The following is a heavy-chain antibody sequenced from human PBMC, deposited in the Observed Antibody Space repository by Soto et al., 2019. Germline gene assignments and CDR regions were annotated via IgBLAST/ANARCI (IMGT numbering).Heavy chain of an antibody. V-gene: IGHV4-31*03. CDR1: GGSISSGCYY. Sequence: SETLSLTCSVSGGSISSGCYYWSWIRQHPGKGLEWIGYIYYSGSTYYNPSLKSRVTISVDTSKNQFSLKLSSVTAADTAVYYCARDVGSEHSSGYYTLMRWGQGTLVTVSS. CDR2: IYYSGST. CDR3: ARDVGSEHSSGYYTLMR. J-gene: IGHJ4*02. D-gene: IGHD3-22*01.